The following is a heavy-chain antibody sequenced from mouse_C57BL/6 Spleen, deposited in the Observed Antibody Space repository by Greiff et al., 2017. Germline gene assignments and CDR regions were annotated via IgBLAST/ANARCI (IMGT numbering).Heavy chain of an antibody. V-gene: IGHV5-17*01. CDR1: GFTFSDSG. CDR3: ARGITTVVRYCDV. CDR2: ISSGSSTS. D-gene: IGHD1-1*01. J-gene: IGHJ1*03. Sequence: EVQVVESGGGLVKPGGSLKLSCAASGFTFSDSGMHWVRQAPEKGLEWVAYISSGSSTSYYADTVKGRFTISRDNAKNTLFLQMTSLRSEDTAMYYCARGITTVVRYCDVWGTGTTVTVSS.